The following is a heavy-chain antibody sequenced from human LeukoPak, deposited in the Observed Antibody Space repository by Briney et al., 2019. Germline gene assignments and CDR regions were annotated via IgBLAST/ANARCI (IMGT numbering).Heavy chain of an antibody. V-gene: IGHV1-24*01. Sequence: ASVKVSCKVSGYTLTELSMHWVRQAPGKGLEWMGGFDPEDGETIYAQKFQGRVTMTEDTSTDTAYMELSSLRAEDTAVYYCASVNRIAAAGTGWGDRYYYYYYMDVWGKGTTVTISS. CDR1: GYTLTELS. J-gene: IGHJ6*03. CDR2: FDPEDGET. CDR3: ASVNRIAAAGTGWGDRYYYYYYMDV. D-gene: IGHD6-13*01.